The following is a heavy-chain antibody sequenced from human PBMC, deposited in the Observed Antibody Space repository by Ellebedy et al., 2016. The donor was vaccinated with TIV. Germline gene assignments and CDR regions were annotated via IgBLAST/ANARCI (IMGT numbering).Heavy chain of an antibody. V-gene: IGHV4-39*01. D-gene: IGHD5-18*01. CDR2: IDYSGST. Sequence: MPSETLSLTCTVSGGSISSSNYYWDWIRQPPGKGLEWIGSIDYSGSTYYNPSLKSRVTISVDTSKNQFSLKLTSVTAAETAVYYCARRVDTAMVAPGYYGMDVWGQGTTVTVSS. J-gene: IGHJ6*02. CDR3: ARRVDTAMVAPGYYGMDV. CDR1: GGSISSSNYY.